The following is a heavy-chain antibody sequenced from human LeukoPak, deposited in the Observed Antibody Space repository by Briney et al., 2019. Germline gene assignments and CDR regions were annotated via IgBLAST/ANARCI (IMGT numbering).Heavy chain of an antibody. D-gene: IGHD3-16*01. CDR2: INPTGGGT. Sequence: ASVTVSCKASGYTFTGNYIHWVRQAPGQGLEWMGRINPTGGGTDYAQKFQGRVTMTRDTSVSAAYMDLSRLEVDDTAIYYCARVVYPLRFDYWGQGTLVTVSS. V-gene: IGHV1-2*06. CDR1: GYTFTGNY. J-gene: IGHJ4*02. CDR3: ARVVYPLRFDY.